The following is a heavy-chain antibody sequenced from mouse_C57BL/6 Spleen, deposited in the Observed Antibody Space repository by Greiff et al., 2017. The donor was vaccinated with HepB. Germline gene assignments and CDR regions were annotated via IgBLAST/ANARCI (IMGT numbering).Heavy chain of an antibody. V-gene: IGHV1-55*01. CDR3: ARDLYYYGSSYRDY. Sequence: QVHVKQPGAELVKPGASVKMSCKASGYTFTSYWITWVKQRPGQGLEWIGDIYPGSGSTNYNEKFKSKATLTVDTSSSTAYMQLSSLTSEDSAVYYCARDLYYYGSSYRDYWGQGTTLTVSS. CDR2: IYPGSGST. J-gene: IGHJ2*01. D-gene: IGHD1-1*01. CDR1: GYTFTSYW.